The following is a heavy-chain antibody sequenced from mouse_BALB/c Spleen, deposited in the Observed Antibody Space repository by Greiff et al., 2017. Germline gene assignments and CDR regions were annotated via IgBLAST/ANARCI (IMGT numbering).Heavy chain of an antibody. J-gene: IGHJ3*01. D-gene: IGHD2-12*01. CDR1: GYTFTSYV. V-gene: IGHV1-14*01. Sequence: EVQLQQSGPELVKPGASVKMSCKASGYTFTSYVMHWVKQKPGQGLEWIGYINPYNDGTKYNEKFKGKATLTSDKSSSTAYMELISLTSEDSAVYYCARQDNRYDEAWFAYWGQGTLSLSLQ. CDR3: ARQDNRYDEAWFAY. CDR2: INPYNDGT.